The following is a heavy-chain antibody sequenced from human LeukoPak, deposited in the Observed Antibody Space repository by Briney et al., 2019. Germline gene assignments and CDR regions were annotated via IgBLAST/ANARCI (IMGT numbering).Heavy chain of an antibody. Sequence: GGSLRLSCAASGFTFSSYAMYWVRQAPGKGLEWVAVMSYDGNNKYYADSVKGRFAISKDNSKNTLYLQMNSLRAEDTAVYYCARDLRYFDWSSPLWFDPWGQGTLVTVSS. V-gene: IGHV3-30*09. CDR3: ARDLRYFDWSSPLWFDP. CDR2: MSYDGNNK. CDR1: GFTFSSYA. D-gene: IGHD3-9*01. J-gene: IGHJ5*02.